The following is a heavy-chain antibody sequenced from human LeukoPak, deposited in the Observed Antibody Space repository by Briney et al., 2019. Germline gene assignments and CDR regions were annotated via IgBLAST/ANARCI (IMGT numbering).Heavy chain of an antibody. J-gene: IGHJ4*02. V-gene: IGHV3-23*01. CDR2: IGATGGLI. Sequence: GGSLRLSCAASGFTFSTYGMAWVRQVPGNRLEWVSSIGATGGLISYADSVKGRFTVSSSEKTFYLQMNSLRAEDTAVYFCAAKILGSAPFDFWGQGTLVTVSS. D-gene: IGHD3-10*01. CDR1: GFTFSTYG. CDR3: AAKILGSAPFDF.